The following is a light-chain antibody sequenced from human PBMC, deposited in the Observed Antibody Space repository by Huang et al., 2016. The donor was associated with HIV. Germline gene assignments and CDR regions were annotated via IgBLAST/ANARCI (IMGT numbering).Light chain of an antibody. V-gene: IGKV4-1*01. Sequence: DIVMTQSPDSLAVSLGERATINCKSSQSVFFSSTNKNHLAWYQQKPGQPPRLLIYLASTRESGVPDRFSGSGSETDFTLTINSLQAEDVAVYHCQQYADIPTFGGGTKVEIK. CDR1: QSVFFSSTNKNH. CDR2: LAS. J-gene: IGKJ4*01. CDR3: QQYADIPT.